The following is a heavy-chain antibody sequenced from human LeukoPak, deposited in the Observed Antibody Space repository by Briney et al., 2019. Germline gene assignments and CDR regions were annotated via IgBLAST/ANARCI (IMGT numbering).Heavy chain of an antibody. V-gene: IGHV1-2*02. CDR3: ARDLLDDWFDP. CDR2: INPKSGGA. J-gene: IGHJ5*02. D-gene: IGHD1-1*01. Sequence: ASVKVSCKASGFTFNTYNIHWVRQAPGQGLEWMGWINPKSGGANYAQKFQGRVTMTWDTSISTAYMELSRLRSDDTAVYYCARDLLDDWFDPWGQGTLVTVSP. CDR1: GFTFNTYN.